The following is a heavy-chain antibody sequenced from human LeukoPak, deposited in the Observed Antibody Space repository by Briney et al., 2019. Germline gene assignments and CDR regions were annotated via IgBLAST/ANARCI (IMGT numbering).Heavy chain of an antibody. CDR3: ASAYSSSRYWFDP. CDR1: GGTFSSYA. CDR2: IIPIFGTA. D-gene: IGHD4-11*01. Sequence: SVKVSCKASGGTFSSYAISWVRQAPGQGLEWMGRIIPIFGTANYAQKFQGRVTITTDESTSTAYMELSSLRSEDTAVYYCASAYSSSRYWFDPWGQGTLVTVSS. V-gene: IGHV1-69*05. J-gene: IGHJ5*02.